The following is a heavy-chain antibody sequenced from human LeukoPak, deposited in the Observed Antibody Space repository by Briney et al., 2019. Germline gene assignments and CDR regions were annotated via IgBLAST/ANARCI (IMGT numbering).Heavy chain of an antibody. Sequence: PSETLSLTCTVSGGSISSYYWSWIRQPPGKGLEWIGYIYYSGSTNYNPSLKSRVTISVDTSKNQFSLKLSSVTAADTAVYYCARASGLGYCSSTSCSPTTAYYYYGMDVWGQGTTVTVSS. CDR3: ARASGLGYCSSTSCSPTTAYYYYGMDV. CDR1: GGSISSYY. CDR2: IYYSGST. D-gene: IGHD2-2*01. J-gene: IGHJ6*02. V-gene: IGHV4-59*01.